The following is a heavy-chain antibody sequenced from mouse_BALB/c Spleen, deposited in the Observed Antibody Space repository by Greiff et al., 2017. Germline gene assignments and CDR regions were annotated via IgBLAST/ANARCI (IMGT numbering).Heavy chain of an antibody. CDR3: AREEYGNYRYFDV. CDR2: IWAGGST. J-gene: IGHJ1*01. Sequence: VHLVESGPGLVAPSQSLSITCTVSGFSLTSYGVHWVRQPPGKGLEWLGVIWAGGSTNYNSALMSRLSISKDNSKSHVFLKMNSLQTDDTAMYYCAREEYGNYRYFDVWGAGTTVTVSS. V-gene: IGHV2-9*02. D-gene: IGHD2-10*02. CDR1: GFSLTSYG.